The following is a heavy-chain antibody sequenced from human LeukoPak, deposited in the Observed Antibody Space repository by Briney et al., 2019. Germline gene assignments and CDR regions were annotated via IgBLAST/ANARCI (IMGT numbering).Heavy chain of an antibody. V-gene: IGHV5-51*01. CDR3: ARASDRGGYYDYFDC. Sequence: GESLQISCKGSEYSFPNYWIGWVRQMPGKGVAWMAILYTGDSDTRYSPSFQGQVTISADKSISTAYLQWSSRKASDTAMYNCARASDRGGYYDYFDCWGRGTLVTVSS. CDR2: LYTGDSDT. D-gene: IGHD3-22*01. J-gene: IGHJ4*02. CDR1: EYSFPNYW.